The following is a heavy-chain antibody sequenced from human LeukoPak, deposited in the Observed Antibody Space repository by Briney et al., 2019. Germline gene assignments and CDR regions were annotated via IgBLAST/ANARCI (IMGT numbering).Heavy chain of an antibody. CDR1: GFTFSSYS. J-gene: IGHJ4*02. CDR3: VRETTTSFGMVPYYFDY. D-gene: IGHD3-3*01. Sequence: GGSLRLSCAASGFTFSSYSMNWVRQAPGKGLQWVSSISSSGSYIYYADSVKGRFSICRDNAKNSLYLQMNSLRAEDTAVYYCVRETTTSFGMVPYYFDYWGQGTLVTVSS. CDR2: ISSSGSYI. V-gene: IGHV3-21*01.